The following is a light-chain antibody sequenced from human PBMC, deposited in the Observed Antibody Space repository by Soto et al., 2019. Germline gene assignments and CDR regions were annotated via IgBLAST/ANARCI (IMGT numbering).Light chain of an antibody. Sequence: DVHMTQSPSTLSGSVGYRFTITCRACQSISTSLAWYQQKSGKAPNLLIYDASTLESGVPSRFRGSGSGTECTLTISSLLPDDFETYYCRQYNSHTWTFGQGTKVDIK. CDR1: QSISTS. V-gene: IGKV1-5*01. CDR2: DAS. J-gene: IGKJ1*01. CDR3: RQYNSHTWT.